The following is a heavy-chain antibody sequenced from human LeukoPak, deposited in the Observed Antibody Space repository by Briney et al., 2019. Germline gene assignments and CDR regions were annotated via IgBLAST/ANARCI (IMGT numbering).Heavy chain of an antibody. J-gene: IGHJ6*02. CDR3: TRDLAGLGV. Sequence: SQTLSLTCALSGDSVSSDSVTWNWIRQSPSRGLEWLGRTYYRSKWYTDHAISVKSRITINPDTSKNQFSMQLNSVTPEDTALYYCTRDLAGLGVWGQGTTVTVSS. CDR1: GDSVSSDSVT. CDR2: TYYRSKWYT. V-gene: IGHV6-1*01.